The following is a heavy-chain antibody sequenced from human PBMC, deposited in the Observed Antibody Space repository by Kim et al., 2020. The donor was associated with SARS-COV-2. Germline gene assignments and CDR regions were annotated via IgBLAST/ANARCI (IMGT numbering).Heavy chain of an antibody. J-gene: IGHJ6*02. CDR3: TRGGTSATSYYDPMDV. V-gene: IGHV3-72*01. D-gene: IGHD5-12*01. CDR1: GFTFTDHY. CDR2: GRNKANGYST. Sequence: GGSLRLSCAASGFTFTDHYMDWVRQAPGKGLEWVGRGRNKANGYSTEYAASVKGGFTISRDDGTNSLYLLLSSLRIDDTAVYFCTRGGTSATSYYDPMDVWGQGTTVTVSS.